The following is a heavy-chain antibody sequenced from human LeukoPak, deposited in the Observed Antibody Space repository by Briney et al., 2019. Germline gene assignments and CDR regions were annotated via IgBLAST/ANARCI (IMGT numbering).Heavy chain of an antibody. D-gene: IGHD6-6*01. Sequence: PGGALRLSCAASGFTVSNTYMSWVRQAPGKGLEWVSLICRCGSTYYADSVKGRFTISRDNSMNTMFLQMNSLRAEDMAVYYCARVIAARHFDYWGQGTLVTVSS. CDR3: ARVIAARHFDY. CDR1: GFTVSNTY. V-gene: IGHV3-66*01. CDR2: ICRCGST. J-gene: IGHJ4*02.